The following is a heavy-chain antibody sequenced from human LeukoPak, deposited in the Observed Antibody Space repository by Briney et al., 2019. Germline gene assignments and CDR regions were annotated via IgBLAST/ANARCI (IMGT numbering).Heavy chain of an antibody. J-gene: IGHJ4*02. CDR2: ISSSSSYI. D-gene: IGHD3-22*01. CDR3: AKPYYYDSSGFGYFDY. Sequence: GGSLRLSYAASGFTFSSYSMNWVRQAPGKGLEWVSSISSSSSYIYYADSVKGRFTISRDNAKNSLYLQMNSLRAEDTAVYYCAKPYYYDSSGFGYFDYWGQGTLVTVSS. V-gene: IGHV3-21*01. CDR1: GFTFSSYS.